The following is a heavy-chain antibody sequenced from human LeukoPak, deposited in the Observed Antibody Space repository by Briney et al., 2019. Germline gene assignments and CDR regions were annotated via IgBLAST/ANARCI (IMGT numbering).Heavy chain of an antibody. Sequence: PGGSLRLSRVASGFTFATYTMAWVRQAPGKGLEWVSVITGNSGTTYYAESVKGRFAISRENSKDTLYLQINSLRAEDTAVYHCAKLGDGSGYYHYWGQGILVTVSS. CDR2: ITGNSGTT. CDR3: AKLGDGSGYYHY. J-gene: IGHJ4*02. D-gene: IGHD3-22*01. V-gene: IGHV3-23*01. CDR1: GFTFATYT.